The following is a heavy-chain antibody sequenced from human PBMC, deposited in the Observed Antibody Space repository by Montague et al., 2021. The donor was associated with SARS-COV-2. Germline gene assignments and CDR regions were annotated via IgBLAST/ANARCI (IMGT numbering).Heavy chain of an antibody. CDR1: GGPISSGSYY. Sequence: TLSLTCTVSGGPISSGSYYWSWIRQPAGKGLEWIGRIYTSGSTNYNPSLKSRVTISVDTSKNQFSLKLSSVTAADTAVYYCASGTYYYDSSGPPSLSWFAFDIWGQGTMVTVSS. V-gene: IGHV4-61*02. CDR2: IYTSGST. D-gene: IGHD3-22*01. J-gene: IGHJ3*02. CDR3: ASGTYYYDSSGPPSLSWFAFDI.